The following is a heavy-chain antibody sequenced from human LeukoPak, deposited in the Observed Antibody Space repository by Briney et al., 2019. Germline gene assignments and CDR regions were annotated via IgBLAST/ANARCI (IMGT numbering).Heavy chain of an antibody. CDR1: GFTFSSYD. CDR2: IGTAGDT. V-gene: IGHV3-13*01. J-gene: IGHJ4*02. Sequence: GGSLRLSCAASGFTFSSYDMHWVRQATGKGLEWDSAIGTAGDTYYPGSVKGRFTISRENAKNSLYLQMNSLRAEDTAVYYCARGHDYGDLFDYWGQGTLVTVSS. CDR3: ARGHDYGDLFDY. D-gene: IGHD4-17*01.